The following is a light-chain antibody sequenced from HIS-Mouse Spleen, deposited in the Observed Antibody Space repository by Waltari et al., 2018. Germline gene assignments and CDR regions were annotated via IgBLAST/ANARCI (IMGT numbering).Light chain of an antibody. CDR1: KLGDKY. J-gene: IGLJ1*01. CDR2: QDS. CDR3: QAWDSSTAV. V-gene: IGLV3-1*01. Sequence: SYELTQPPSVSVSPGQTASITCPGDKLGDKYACWYQQKPGQSPVLVIYQDSKRPSGIPERLSGSNSGNTATLTISGTQAMDEADYYCQAWDSSTAVFGTGTKVTVL.